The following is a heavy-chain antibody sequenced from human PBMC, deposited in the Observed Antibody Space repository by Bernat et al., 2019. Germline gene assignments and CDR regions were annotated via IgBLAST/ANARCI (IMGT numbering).Heavy chain of an antibody. CDR1: RASLTDYY. V-gene: IGHV4-59*01. D-gene: IGHD2-15*01. CDR2: MHYSGTT. J-gene: IGHJ6*03. Sequence: QVQVQESGPGLVKPSETLSLTCTVSRASLTDYYWSWIRQPPGRGLEWIAYMHYSGTTDYNPSLQSRVTISVDTSKNQFSLNLSRATAADTAVYYCARVPLVCSDGTCYYYVDVWGKGTTVTVSS. CDR3: ARVPLVCSDGTCYYYVDV.